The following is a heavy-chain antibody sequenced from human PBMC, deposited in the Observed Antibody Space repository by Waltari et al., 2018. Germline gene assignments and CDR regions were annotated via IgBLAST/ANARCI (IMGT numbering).Heavy chain of an antibody. CDR3: AKMTVFRFDV. J-gene: IGHJ6*02. CDR2: FDPVENIP. D-gene: IGHD3-16*01. CDR1: GDTLSASV. Sequence: QVQLIQSGAEVKKPGASVKVPCSISGDTLSASVIHWVRQAPGKGLEWMGGFDPVENIPVTTQRFQGRVTLTEDTSTHTVHMDLRSLTSEDTAVYYCAKMTVFRFDVWGQGTTVTVSS. V-gene: IGHV1-24*01.